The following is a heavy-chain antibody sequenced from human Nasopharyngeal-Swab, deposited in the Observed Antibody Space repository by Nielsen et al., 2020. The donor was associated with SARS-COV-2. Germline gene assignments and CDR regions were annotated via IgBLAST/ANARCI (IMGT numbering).Heavy chain of an antibody. J-gene: IGHJ6*02. CDR3: ARGQPYYDFWSGYSYYYYGMDV. Sequence: VRQAPGKGLEWVSSISSSSSYIYYADSVKGRFTISRDNAKNSLYLQMNSLRAEDTAVYYCARGQPYYDFWSGYSYYYYGMDVWGQGTTVTVFS. D-gene: IGHD3-3*01. CDR2: ISSSSSYI. V-gene: IGHV3-21*01.